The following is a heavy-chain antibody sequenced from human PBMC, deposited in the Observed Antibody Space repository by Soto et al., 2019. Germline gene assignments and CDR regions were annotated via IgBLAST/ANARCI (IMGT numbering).Heavy chain of an antibody. CDR1: GYTFTSYA. J-gene: IGHJ3*02. Sequence: ASVKVSCKASGYTFTSYAMHWVRQAPGQRLEWMGWINAGNGNTKYSQKFQGRVTITRDTSANTAYMELSSLRSEDTAVYYCARDRATSRSPSNAFDIWGQGTMVTV. D-gene: IGHD2-2*01. CDR2: INAGNGNT. CDR3: ARDRATSRSPSNAFDI. V-gene: IGHV1-3*01.